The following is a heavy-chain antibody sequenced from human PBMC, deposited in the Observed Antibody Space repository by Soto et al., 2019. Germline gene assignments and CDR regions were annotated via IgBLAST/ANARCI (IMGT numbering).Heavy chain of an antibody. V-gene: IGHV3-30-3*01. CDR1: GFTFSSYA. CDR2: TSYDGSNK. J-gene: IGHJ4*02. CDR3: ERDNSPYSSGWHTRDFEY. Sequence: QVQLVESGGGVVQPGRSLRLSCAASGFTFSSYAMHWVRQAPGKGLERVAVTSYDGSNKYYADSAKGRFTISRDNSKTLYLQMNSVRAEDTAVYYGERDNSPYSSGWHTRDFEYWGQGTLVTVSS. D-gene: IGHD6-19*01.